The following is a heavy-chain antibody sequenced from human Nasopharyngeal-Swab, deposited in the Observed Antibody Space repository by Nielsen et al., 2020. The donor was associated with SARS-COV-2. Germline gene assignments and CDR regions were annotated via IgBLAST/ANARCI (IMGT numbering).Heavy chain of an antibody. J-gene: IGHJ5*02. V-gene: IGHV4-39*07. CDR2: IYYSGST. Sequence: SETLSLTCTVSGGSISSSSYYWGWIRQPPGKGLEWIGSIYYSGSTYYNPSLKSRVTISVDTSKNQFSLKLSSVTAADTAVYYCAREVPKEGTRAMVGPWGQGTLVTVSS. D-gene: IGHD5-18*01. CDR3: AREVPKEGTRAMVGP. CDR1: GGSISSSSYY.